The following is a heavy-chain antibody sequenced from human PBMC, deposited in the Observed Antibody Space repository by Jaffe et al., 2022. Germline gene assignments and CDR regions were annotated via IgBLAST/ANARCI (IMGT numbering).Heavy chain of an antibody. J-gene: IGHJ6*03. V-gene: IGHV4-59*01. Sequence: QVQLQESGPGLVKPSETLSLTCTVSGGSISSYYWSWIRQPPGKGLEWIGYIYYSGSTNYNPSLKSRVTISVDTSKNQFSLKLSSVTAADTAVYYCARTTVVTGIYYYYYMDVWGKGTTVTVSS. CDR1: GGSISSYY. CDR3: ARTTVVTGIYYYYYMDV. CDR2: IYYSGST. D-gene: IGHD4-17*01.